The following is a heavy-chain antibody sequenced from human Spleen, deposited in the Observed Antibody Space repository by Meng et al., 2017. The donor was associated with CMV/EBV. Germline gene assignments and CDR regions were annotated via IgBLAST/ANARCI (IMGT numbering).Heavy chain of an antibody. CDR3: ARVGAMTPPDAFDI. Sequence: ASVKVSCKASGYTFTGYYMHWVRQAPGQGLEWMGWINPNSGGTNYARKFQGRVTMTRDTSISTAYMELSRLRSDDTAVYYCARVGAMTPPDAFDIWGQGTMVTVSS. J-gene: IGHJ3*02. CDR2: INPNSGGT. V-gene: IGHV1-2*02. D-gene: IGHD1-26*01. CDR1: GYTFTGYY.